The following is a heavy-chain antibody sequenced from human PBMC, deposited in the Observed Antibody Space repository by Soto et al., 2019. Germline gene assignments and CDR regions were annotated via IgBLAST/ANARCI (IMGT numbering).Heavy chain of an antibody. J-gene: IGHJ3*02. CDR3: ASRLEGGGSPDAFVI. Sequence: SVKVSCKASGGTFSSYSISWVRQAPGQGLEWMGGIIPIFGTANYAQKFQGRVTITADESTSTAYMELSSLRSEDTAVYYCASRLEGGGSPDAFVIWGQGTKVTVSS. D-gene: IGHD2-15*01. CDR1: GGTFSSYS. CDR2: IIPIFGTA. V-gene: IGHV1-69*13.